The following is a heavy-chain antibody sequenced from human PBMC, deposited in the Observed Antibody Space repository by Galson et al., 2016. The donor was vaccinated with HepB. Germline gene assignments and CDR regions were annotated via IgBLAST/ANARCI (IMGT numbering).Heavy chain of an antibody. CDR2: IIPIIGTA. CDR1: GGTFSTSG. J-gene: IGHJ4*02. Sequence: SVQVSCKASGGTFSTSGINWVRQAPGQGLEWMGRIIPIIGTANYAQKFRDRVTITAHEPTTTVYMERRSLRSEDTAVYYCARDTEDAPLVYWGQGTLVTVSS. CDR3: ARDTEDAPLVY. V-gene: IGHV1-69*11. D-gene: IGHD2-8*02.